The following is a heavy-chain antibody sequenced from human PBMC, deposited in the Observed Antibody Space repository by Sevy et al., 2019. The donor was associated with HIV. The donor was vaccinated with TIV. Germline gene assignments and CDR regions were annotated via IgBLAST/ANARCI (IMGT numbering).Heavy chain of an antibody. CDR2: IYYSGTT. CDR3: TRHSLTGYSCSWLLRSNWFDP. V-gene: IGHV4-39*01. J-gene: IGHJ5*02. Sequence: SEILSLTCTVSGDSISSSFYWGWIRQPPGKGLERIGSIYYSGTTYYNPSLKSRVTISVDTYKNLFSLKLVSVTAADTAVYYCTRHSLTGYSCSWLLRSNWFDPWGQGILVTVSS. CDR1: GDSISSSFY. D-gene: IGHD6-13*01.